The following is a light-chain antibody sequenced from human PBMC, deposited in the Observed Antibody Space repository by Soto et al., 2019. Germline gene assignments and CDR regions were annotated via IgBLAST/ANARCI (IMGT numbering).Light chain of an antibody. Sequence: IALTQSPGTLPLSPGERATLSCRASQRVSSNLAWYQQKPGQAPRLLIEGASTRTTGVPARFSGSGSDTEFTLTISSLQSEDFAVYNCQQYNNWPPTFGQGTKVDIK. V-gene: IGKV3-15*01. J-gene: IGKJ1*01. CDR2: GAS. CDR1: QRVSSN. CDR3: QQYNNWPPT.